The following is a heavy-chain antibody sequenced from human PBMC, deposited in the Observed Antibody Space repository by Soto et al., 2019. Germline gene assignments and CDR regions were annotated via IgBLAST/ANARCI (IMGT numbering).Heavy chain of an antibody. D-gene: IGHD1-26*01. V-gene: IGHV1-18*01. Sequence: ASVKVSCKASGYTFTSYGFSWVRQAPGQGLEWMGWISAYNGNTNYAQKLQGRVTMTTDTSTSTAYVELRSLRSDDTAVYYCARVSTGSYSGSYYFHGAFDIWGQGTMVTVSS. CDR2: ISAYNGNT. CDR1: GYTFTSYG. CDR3: ARVSTGSYSGSYYFHGAFDI. J-gene: IGHJ3*02.